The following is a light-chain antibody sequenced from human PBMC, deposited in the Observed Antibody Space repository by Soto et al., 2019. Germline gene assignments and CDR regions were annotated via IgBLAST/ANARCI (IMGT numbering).Light chain of an antibody. CDR3: ATWDSNLRAVV. Sequence: QSVLTQPPSVSAAPGLTVTISCSGSISNIGVNYVSWYQQVPGTAPKLLIYEHNKRPSGIPDRFSGSTSGTSATLGITGLQPGDEGDYYCATWDSNLRAVVFGGGTKLTVL. CDR1: ISNIGVNY. J-gene: IGLJ2*01. V-gene: IGLV1-51*01. CDR2: EHN.